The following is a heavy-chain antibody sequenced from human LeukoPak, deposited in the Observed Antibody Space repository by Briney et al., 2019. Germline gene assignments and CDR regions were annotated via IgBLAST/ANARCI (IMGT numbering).Heavy chain of an antibody. J-gene: IGHJ4*02. CDR2: IYSGGST. CDR1: GFTFSRHG. D-gene: IGHD4-17*01. Sequence: GGSLRLSCAPSGFTFSRHGMHWVRQAPGKGLEWVSVIYSGGSTYYADSVKGRFTISRDNSKNTLYLQMNSLRAEDTAVYYCAREGNYGDFDYWGQGTLVTVSS. CDR3: AREGNYGDFDY. V-gene: IGHV3-53*01.